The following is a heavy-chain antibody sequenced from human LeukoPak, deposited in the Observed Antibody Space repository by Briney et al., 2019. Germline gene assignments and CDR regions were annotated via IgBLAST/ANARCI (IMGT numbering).Heavy chain of an antibody. Sequence: PGGSLRLSCAASGFTFSSYAMSWVRQAPGKGLQWVSTISGSGVSTYYAESVKGRFTISRDNSKNTLYVQMDSLRAEDTAVYYCAKSDLLSGGRSYFDYWGQGTLVTVSS. J-gene: IGHJ4*02. V-gene: IGHV3-23*01. CDR3: AKSDLLSGGRSYFDY. CDR2: ISGSGVST. D-gene: IGHD2-15*01. CDR1: GFTFSSYA.